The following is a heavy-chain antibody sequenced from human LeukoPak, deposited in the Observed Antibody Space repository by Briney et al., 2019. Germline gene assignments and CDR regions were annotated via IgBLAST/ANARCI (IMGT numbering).Heavy chain of an antibody. CDR1: GYTFTSYG. Sequence: KVSCKASGYTFTSYGISWVRQAPGHGLEWMGWNNPNSGGTNYAQKFQGRVTMTRDTSISTAYMELSRLRSDDTAVYYCARVGGFSSGWGDTDAFDIWGQGTMVTVSS. CDR2: NNPNSGGT. V-gene: IGHV1-2*02. J-gene: IGHJ3*02. D-gene: IGHD6-19*01. CDR3: ARVGGFSSGWGDTDAFDI.